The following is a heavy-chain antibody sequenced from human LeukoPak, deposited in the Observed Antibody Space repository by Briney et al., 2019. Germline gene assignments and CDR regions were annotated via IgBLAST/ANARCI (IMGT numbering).Heavy chain of an antibody. D-gene: IGHD1-1*01. V-gene: IGHV4-61*08. CDR2: IHQSAST. CDR1: GGSISSGDYY. Sequence: SSETLSLTCTVSGGSISSGDYYWSWIRQPPGKGPEWIGYIHQSASTNNNPSLRSRVTMSVDTSRNQFSLDLISVTAADTAVYYCARWNDGNPHFDCWGQGTLVTVSA. CDR3: ARWNDGNPHFDC. J-gene: IGHJ4*02.